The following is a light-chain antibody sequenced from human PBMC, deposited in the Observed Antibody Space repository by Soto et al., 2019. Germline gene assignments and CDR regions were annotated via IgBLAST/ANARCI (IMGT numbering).Light chain of an antibody. CDR1: SSDVGDYNS. Sequence: QSVLAQPASVSGSPGQSITISCTGTSSDVGDYNSVSWYQQHPGKAPKLMIYEVNNRPSGVSNRFSGSKSGNTASLAISGLQAEDEADYFCISYTSSSTLYVFGTGTKVTV. V-gene: IGLV2-14*01. CDR3: ISYTSSSTLYV. J-gene: IGLJ1*01. CDR2: EVN.